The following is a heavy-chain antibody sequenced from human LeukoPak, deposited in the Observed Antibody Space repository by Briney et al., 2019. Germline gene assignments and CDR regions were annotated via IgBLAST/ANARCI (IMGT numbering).Heavy chain of an antibody. V-gene: IGHV1-18*01. J-gene: IGHJ6*03. CDR1: GYTFTSYG. CDR2: ISAYNGNT. D-gene: IGHD3-3*01. Sequence: ASVKVSCKASGYTFTSYGISWVRQAPGQGLEWMGWISAYNGNTNYAQKLQGRVTITADESTRTAYMELSSLRSEDTAVYYCARNEYDFWSGYYNNYYYMDVWGKGTTVTVSS. CDR3: ARNEYDFWSGYYNNYYYMDV.